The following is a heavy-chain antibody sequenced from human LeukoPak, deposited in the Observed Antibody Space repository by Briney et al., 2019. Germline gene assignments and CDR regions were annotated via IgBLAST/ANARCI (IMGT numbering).Heavy chain of an antibody. CDR1: GFTFSDHY. CDR3: ARFIAEAGAYWLDP. V-gene: IGHV3-72*01. Sequence: GGSLRLSCAVSGFTFSDHYMDWVRQAPGKGLELVGRTRNKANDYTTEYAAAVKGRFSISRDDSKNSLYMQMNSLNTDDTAVYYCARFIAEAGAYWLDPWGQGTLVTVSS. J-gene: IGHJ5*02. D-gene: IGHD6-19*01. CDR2: TRNKANDYTT.